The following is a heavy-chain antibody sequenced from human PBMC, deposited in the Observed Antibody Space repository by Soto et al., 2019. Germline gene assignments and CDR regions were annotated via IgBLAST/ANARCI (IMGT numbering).Heavy chain of an antibody. CDR3: ARDPISTMVRGVIRKFDP. CDR1: GYTFTSYG. D-gene: IGHD3-10*01. V-gene: IGHV1-18*01. J-gene: IGHJ5*02. CDR2: ISAYNGNT. Sequence: QVQLVQSGAEVKKPGASVKVSCKASGYTFTSYGISWVRQAPGQGLEWMGWISAYNGNTNYAQKLQGRVTMTTDTSTSTAYMEPRSLRSDDTAVYYCARDPISTMVRGVIRKFDPWGQGTLVTVSS.